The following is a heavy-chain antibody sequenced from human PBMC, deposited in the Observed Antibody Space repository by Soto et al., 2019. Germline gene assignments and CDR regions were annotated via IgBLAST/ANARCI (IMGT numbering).Heavy chain of an antibody. V-gene: IGHV3-21*01. J-gene: IGHJ6*02. D-gene: IGHD2-15*01. CDR3: ARDHRYCSGSSCRPYYYYYGMDV. CDR1: GFTFSSYS. Sequence: GGSLRLSCAASGFTFSSYSVNWVRQAPGRGLEWVAAISGTSDYIYYADSVKGRFTISRDNAKTSLYIQMNSLRAEDTAVDYCARDHRYCSGSSCRPYYYYYGMDVWGQGTTVTVSS. CDR2: ISGTSDYI.